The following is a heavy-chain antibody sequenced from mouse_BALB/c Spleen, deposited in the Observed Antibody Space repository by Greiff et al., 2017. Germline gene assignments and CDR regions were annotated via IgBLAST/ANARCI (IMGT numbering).Heavy chain of an antibody. CDR3: ARQDYGNSWFAY. D-gene: IGHD2-1*01. V-gene: IGHV2-6-4*01. J-gene: IGHJ3*01. CDR1: GFSLSRYS. Sequence: VQRVESGPGLVAPSQSLSITCTVSGFSLSRYSVHWVRQPPGKGLEWLGMIWGGGSTDYNSALKSRLSISKDNSKIQVFLKMNSLQTDDTAMYYCARQDYGNSWFAYWGQGTLVTVSA. CDR2: IWGGGST.